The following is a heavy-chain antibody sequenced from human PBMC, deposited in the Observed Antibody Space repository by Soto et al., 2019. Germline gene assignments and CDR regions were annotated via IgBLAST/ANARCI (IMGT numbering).Heavy chain of an antibody. J-gene: IGHJ5*02. V-gene: IGHV3-21*01. CDR3: VRVGVVIPHLNWFDP. D-gene: IGHD3-3*01. Sequence: ESGGGLVKPGGSLRLSCAVSGFTFSSYSMNWVRQAPGKGLEWVSSIGSSGGYIYYADSVKGRFTISRDNAKNSLYLQMNSLRAEDTALYFCVRVGVVIPHLNWFDPWGQGTLVTVSS. CDR1: GFTFSSYS. CDR2: IGSSGGYI.